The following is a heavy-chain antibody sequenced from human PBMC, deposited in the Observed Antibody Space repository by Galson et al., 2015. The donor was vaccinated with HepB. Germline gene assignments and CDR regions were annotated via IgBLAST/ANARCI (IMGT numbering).Heavy chain of an antibody. Sequence: SETLSLTCTVSGGSISSYYWSWIRQPPGKGLEWIGYIYYSGSTNYNPSLKSQVTISVDTSKNQFSLKLSSVTAADTAVYYCARHGSSSWYGRITQFDYWGQGTLVTVSS. D-gene: IGHD6-13*01. J-gene: IGHJ4*02. CDR1: GGSISSYY. CDR3: ARHGSSSWYGRITQFDY. CDR2: IYYSGST. V-gene: IGHV4-59*08.